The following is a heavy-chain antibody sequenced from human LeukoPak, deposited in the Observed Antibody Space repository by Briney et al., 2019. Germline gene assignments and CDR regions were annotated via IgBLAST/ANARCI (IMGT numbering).Heavy chain of an antibody. CDR1: GFTFSDYY. J-gene: IGHJ4*02. CDR2: ISSSGSII. CDR3: GRDYSDWNYDFDY. V-gene: IGHV3-11*01. D-gene: IGHD1-7*01. Sequence: GGSLRLSCAASGFTFSDYYMSWVRQAPGKGLEGVSYISSSGSIIYYADSVKGRFTISRDNAKNSLYLQMNSLRVEDTAVYYCGRDYSDWNYDFDYWGQGTLVTVSS.